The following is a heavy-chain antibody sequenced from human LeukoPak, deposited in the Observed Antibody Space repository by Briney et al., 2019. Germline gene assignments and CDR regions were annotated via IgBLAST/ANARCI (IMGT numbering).Heavy chain of an antibody. CDR1: GINFRASG. V-gene: IGHV3-30*02. CDR3: AREGGTVVIGRFDY. J-gene: IGHJ4*02. Sequence: GGSLRLSCAASGINFRASGMHWVRQAPGMGLEWVTFIQTDGGDKRYAASVVGRFTISRDNSKNTVYLHMSSLRPDDTALYYCAREGGTVVIGRFDYWGQGTLVTVSS. D-gene: IGHD2-2*01. CDR2: IQTDGGDK.